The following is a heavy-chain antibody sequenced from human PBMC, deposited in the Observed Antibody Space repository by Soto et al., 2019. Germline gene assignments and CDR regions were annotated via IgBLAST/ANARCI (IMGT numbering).Heavy chain of an antibody. J-gene: IGHJ5*02. CDR1: GFTFSDYY. V-gene: IGHV3-11*01. CDR3: ARDFYGFYHFNWFDP. Sequence: PGGSLRLSCAASGFTFSDYYMSWIRQAPGKGLEWVSYISSSGSTIYYADSVKGRFTISRDNAKNSLYLQMNSLRAEDTAVYYCARDFYGFYHFNWFDPWGQGTLVTVSS. D-gene: IGHD3-10*01. CDR2: ISSSGSTI.